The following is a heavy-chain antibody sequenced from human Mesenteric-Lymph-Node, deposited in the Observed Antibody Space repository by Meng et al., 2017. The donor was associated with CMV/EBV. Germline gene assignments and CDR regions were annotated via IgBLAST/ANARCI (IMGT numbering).Heavy chain of an antibody. CDR1: GSTFSTYT. D-gene: IGHD4-17*01. J-gene: IGHJ4*02. CDR3: ARDRVTKDDY. V-gene: IGHV3-21*01. Sequence: GESLKISCAASGSTFSTYTMNWVRQAPGKGLECVSSISGVSTYRYYADSVRGRFTISRDNAKKSLYLQMNSLRAEDTAVYYCARDRVTKDDYWGQGTLVTVSS. CDR2: ISGVSTYR.